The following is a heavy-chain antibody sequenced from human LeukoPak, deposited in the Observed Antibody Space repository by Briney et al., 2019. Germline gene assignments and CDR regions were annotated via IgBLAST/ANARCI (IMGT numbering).Heavy chain of an antibody. D-gene: IGHD1-26*01. CDR2: TYSRSKGYN. V-gene: IGHV6-1*01. CDR1: GDSVSSNSGA. J-gene: IGHJ3*02. CDR3: ARSVVYTGTYYAFDI. Sequence: SQTLSLTCAISGDSVSSNSGAWNWIRQSPSRGLEWLGRTYSRSKGYNDYAVSVKSRISVNPDTSKNQCSLQLNSVTPEDTAVYYCARSVVYTGTYYAFDIWGQGTMVIVSS.